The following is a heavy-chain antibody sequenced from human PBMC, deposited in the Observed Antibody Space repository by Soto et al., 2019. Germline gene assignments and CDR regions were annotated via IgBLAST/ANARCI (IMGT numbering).Heavy chain of an antibody. CDR2: IYYSGST. CDR3: ARDGALIKDAEPTDMDA. CDR1: GGSISSYY. V-gene: IGHV4-59*01. Sequence: PSETLSLTCTVSGGSISSYYWSWIRQPPGKGLEWIGYIYYSGSTNYNPSLKSRVTISVDTSKNQFSLKLSSVTAADTAVYYCARDGALIKDAEPTDMDAWALGTTVTIS. J-gene: IGHJ6*02. D-gene: IGHD3-3*01.